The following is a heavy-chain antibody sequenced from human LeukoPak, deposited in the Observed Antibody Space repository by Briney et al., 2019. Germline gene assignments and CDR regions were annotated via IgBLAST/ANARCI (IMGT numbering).Heavy chain of an antibody. D-gene: IGHD3-9*01. CDR2: INPSGGSA. CDR1: GYTFTSYY. Sequence: ASVKVSCKASGYTFTSYYMHWVRQAPGQGLEWMGIINPSGGSASYAQKFQGRVTMTRDPSTSTVYMELSSLRSEDTAVYYCARDRNYDILTRYFGPPKDDYWGQGTLVTVSS. CDR3: ARDRNYDILTRYFGPPKDDY. J-gene: IGHJ4*02. V-gene: IGHV1-46*01.